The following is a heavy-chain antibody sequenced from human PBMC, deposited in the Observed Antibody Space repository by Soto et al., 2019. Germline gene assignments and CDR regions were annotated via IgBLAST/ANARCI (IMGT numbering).Heavy chain of an antibody. D-gene: IGHD2-2*01. V-gene: IGHV1-18*01. CDR3: ARVYCSSTNCYVPYYYYGMGV. CDR1: GYTFTSYG. CDR2: ISAYNGNT. Sequence: QVQLVQSGAEVKKPGASVKVSCKASGYTFTSYGISWVRQAPGQGLEWMGWISAYNGNTNYAQKLQGRVTMTTDTSTSTAYMELRSLRSDDTAVYYCARVYCSSTNCYVPYYYYGMGVWGQGTTVTVSS. J-gene: IGHJ6*02.